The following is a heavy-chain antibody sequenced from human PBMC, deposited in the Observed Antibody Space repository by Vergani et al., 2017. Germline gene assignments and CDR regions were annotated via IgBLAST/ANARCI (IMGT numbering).Heavy chain of an antibody. CDR2: IYPGDSDT. CDR1: GYSFTSYW. CDR3: ARRVTIVRGVISKYDAFDI. J-gene: IGHJ3*02. V-gene: IGHV5-51*01. Sequence: EVQLVQSGAEVKKPGESLKISCKGSGYSFTSYWIGWVRQMPGKGLEWMGIIYPGDSDTRYSPSFQGQVTISADKSISTAYLQWSSLKASDTAMYYCARRVTIVRGVISKYDAFDIWGQGTMVTVSS. D-gene: IGHD3-10*01.